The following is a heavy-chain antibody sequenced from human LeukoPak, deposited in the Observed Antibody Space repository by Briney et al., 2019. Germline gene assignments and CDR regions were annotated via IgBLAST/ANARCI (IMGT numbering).Heavy chain of an antibody. Sequence: SETLSLTCTVSGGSISSYYWSWIRQPPGKGLEWIGYIYYSGSTNYNPSLKSRVTISVDTSKNQFSLKLSSVTAADTAVYYCATYRGYYFDYWGQGTLATVSS. J-gene: IGHJ4*02. CDR3: ATYRGYYFDY. CDR1: GGSISSYY. D-gene: IGHD3-10*01. V-gene: IGHV4-59*08. CDR2: IYYSGST.